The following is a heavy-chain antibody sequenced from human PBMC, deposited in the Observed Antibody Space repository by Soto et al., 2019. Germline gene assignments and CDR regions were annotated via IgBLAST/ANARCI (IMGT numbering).Heavy chain of an antibody. D-gene: IGHD2-8*01. J-gene: IGHJ4*02. Sequence: QVQLVESGGGVVQPGRSLRLSCAASGFTFSSYGMHWVRQAPGKGLEWVAVISYDGSNKYYADSVKGRFTISRDNSKKKLYLQMNPRRADKTVFYYWATFGDGTTGLCLPGDYWGQGTMVTVSS. V-gene: IGHV3-30*03. CDR1: GFTFSSYG. CDR2: ISYDGSNK. CDR3: ATFGDGTTGLCLPGDY.